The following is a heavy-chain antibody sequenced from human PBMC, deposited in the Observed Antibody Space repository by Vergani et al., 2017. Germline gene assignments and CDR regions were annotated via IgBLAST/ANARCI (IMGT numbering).Heavy chain of an antibody. V-gene: IGHV4-59*12. CDR1: GGSISSYY. J-gene: IGHJ6*02. CDR2: IYYSGST. CDR3: ARDSSPEGWXSSGYPYYYCGMDV. Sequence: QVQLQESGPGLVKPSETLSLTCTVSGGSISSYYWSWIRQPPGKGLEWIGYIYYSGSTNYNPSLKSRVTISVDTSKNQFSLKLSSVTAADTAVYYCARDSSPEGWXSSGYPYYYCGMDVWGQGP. D-gene: IGHD3-22*01.